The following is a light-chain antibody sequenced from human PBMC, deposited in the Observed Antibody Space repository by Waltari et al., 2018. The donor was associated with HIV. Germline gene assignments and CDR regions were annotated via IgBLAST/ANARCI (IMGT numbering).Light chain of an antibody. CDR2: WAS. V-gene: IGKV4-1*01. Sequence: DIVMTQSPDSLAVSLGERATINCRSSQSIFYTSNSQNYLAWYQLKPGQPPKLLIYWASTRESGVPDRFSGRGSGTAFTLSISSLQADDVALYYCQQYYTTPITFGQGTRLEIK. CDR1: QSIFYTSNSQNY. J-gene: IGKJ5*01. CDR3: QQYYTTPIT.